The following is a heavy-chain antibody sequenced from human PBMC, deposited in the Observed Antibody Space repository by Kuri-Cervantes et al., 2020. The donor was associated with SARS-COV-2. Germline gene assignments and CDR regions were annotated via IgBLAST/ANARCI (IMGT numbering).Heavy chain of an antibody. CDR1: GFTFRSHG. CDR3: AREYPDYGGNGNAFDL. Sequence: GGSLRLSCAASGFTFRSHGMHWVRQAPGKGLEWVAFIRYDGTNKYYADSVKGRFTISRDNAKNSLYLQMNSLRAEDTAVYYCAREYPDYGGNGNAFDLWGQGTMVTVSS. CDR2: IRYDGTNK. J-gene: IGHJ3*01. D-gene: IGHD4-23*01. V-gene: IGHV3-30*02.